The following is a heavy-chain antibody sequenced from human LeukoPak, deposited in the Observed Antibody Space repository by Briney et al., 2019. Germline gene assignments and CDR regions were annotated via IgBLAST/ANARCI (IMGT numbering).Heavy chain of an antibody. CDR3: AKEPNYDILSGGMDV. D-gene: IGHD3-9*01. CDR1: GFTFSSYA. Sequence: GGSLRLSCAASGFTFSSYAMSWVRQAPGKGLEWVSAISGSGGGTYYADSVKGRFTISRDNSKNTLYLQMNSLRAEDTAVYYCAKEPNYDILSGGMDVWGQGTTVTVSS. CDR2: ISGSGGGT. V-gene: IGHV3-23*01. J-gene: IGHJ6*02.